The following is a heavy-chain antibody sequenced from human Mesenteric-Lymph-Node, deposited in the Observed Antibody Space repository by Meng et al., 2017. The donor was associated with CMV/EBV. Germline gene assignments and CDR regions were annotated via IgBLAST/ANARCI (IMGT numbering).Heavy chain of an antibody. Sequence: ASVKVSCKTSGYTFTNYNIHWVRQAPGQGLEWMGIINPSGGSTSHAQKFQGRVTMTRDTSTSTVYMEVSSPRSEDTAVYYCARDRDRGVNWFDPWGQGTLVTVSS. D-gene: IGHD2-8*02. CDR2: INPSGGST. J-gene: IGHJ5*02. V-gene: IGHV1-46*01. CDR1: GYTFTNYN. CDR3: ARDRDRGVNWFDP.